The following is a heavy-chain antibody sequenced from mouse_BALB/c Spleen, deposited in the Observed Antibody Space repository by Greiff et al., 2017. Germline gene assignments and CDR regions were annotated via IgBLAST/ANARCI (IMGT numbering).Heavy chain of an antibody. Sequence: VQLQQSGPELVKPGASVKISCKASGYTFTDYNMHWVKQSHGKSLEWIGYIYPYNDGTKYNEKFKGKATLTSDKSSSTAYMELSSLTSEDSAVYYCASWGPLFDYWGQGTTLTVSS. CDR2: IYPYNDGT. V-gene: IGHV1S29*02. CDR3: ASWGPLFDY. J-gene: IGHJ2*01. CDR1: GYTFTDYN.